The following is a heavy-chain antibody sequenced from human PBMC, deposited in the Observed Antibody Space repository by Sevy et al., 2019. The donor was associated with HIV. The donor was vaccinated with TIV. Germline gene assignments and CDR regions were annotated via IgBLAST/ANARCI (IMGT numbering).Heavy chain of an antibody. V-gene: IGHV3-48*01. CDR3: ARNGGYADYGMDV. CDR1: GFTFSSYS. CDR2: MNSITSTI. D-gene: IGHD2-2*01. J-gene: IGHJ6*02. Sequence: GWSLRLSCVGSGFTFSSYSMNWVRQAPGKGLEWLSYMNSITSTIYYADSVKGQFTISRDNAKNSVSLQMHSLRAEDTAVYYCARNGGYADYGMDVWGQGTTVTVSS.